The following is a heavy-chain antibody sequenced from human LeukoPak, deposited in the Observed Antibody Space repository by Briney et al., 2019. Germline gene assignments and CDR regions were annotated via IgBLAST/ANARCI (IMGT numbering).Heavy chain of an antibody. CDR2: ISSSSSTI. D-gene: IGHD2-2*01. CDR1: GFTFSSYS. CDR3: ARERYCSSTSCYYYYYYYGMDV. V-gene: IGHV3-48*02. J-gene: IGHJ6*02. Sequence: PGGSLRLSCAAPGFTFSSYSMNWVRQAPGKGLEWVSYISSSSSTIYYADSVKGRFTISRDNAKNSLYLQMNSLRDEDTAVYYCARERYCSSTSCYYYYYYYGMDVWGQGTTVTVSS.